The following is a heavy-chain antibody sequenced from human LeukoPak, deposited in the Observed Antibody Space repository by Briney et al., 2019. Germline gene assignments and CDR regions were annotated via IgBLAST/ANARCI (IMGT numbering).Heavy chain of an antibody. J-gene: IGHJ4*02. D-gene: IGHD2-2*01. V-gene: IGHV3-7*01. CDR2: IKQDGSEQ. Sequence: PGGSLRLSWSGSGFTFSSYWMSWVRQAPGKGLEGVANIKQDGSEQYYVDSVKGRFTISRDNAKNSLYLQMNSLRAEDTAVYYCARVQYQLLSFDYWGQGTLVTVSS. CDR3: ARVQYQLLSFDY. CDR1: GFTFSSYW.